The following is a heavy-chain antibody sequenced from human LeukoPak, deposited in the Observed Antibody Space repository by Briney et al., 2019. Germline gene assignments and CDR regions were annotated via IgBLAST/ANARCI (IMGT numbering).Heavy chain of an antibody. J-gene: IGHJ4*02. CDR3: ARARSCTGGRCFRSFYY. Sequence: SQTLSLTCSVSGGYINSGDYYWSWIRQPPGKGMEWIGYINYSGTTYYNPSLESRIAMSVDTSKSQFSLRLTSVTAADTAVYYCARARSCTGGRCFRSFYYWGQGTLVTVSS. CDR1: GGYINSGDYY. D-gene: IGHD2-15*01. V-gene: IGHV4-30-4*01. CDR2: INYSGTT.